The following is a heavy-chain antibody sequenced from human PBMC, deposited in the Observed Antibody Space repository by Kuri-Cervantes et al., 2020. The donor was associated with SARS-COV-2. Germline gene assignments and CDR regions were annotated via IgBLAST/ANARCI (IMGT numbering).Heavy chain of an antibody. D-gene: IGHD2-2*01. CDR2: IYYSGST. CDR1: GGSVSNSSYY. J-gene: IGHJ4*02. CDR3: ARHPPRDLMPWVD. Sequence: SETLSLTCTVYGGSVSNSSYYWGWIRQPPGKGLEWIGSIYYSGSTYYNPSLKSRVTISVDTSENQFSLKLSSVTAADTAVYYCARHPPRDLMPWVDWGQGTLVTVSS. V-gene: IGHV4-39*01.